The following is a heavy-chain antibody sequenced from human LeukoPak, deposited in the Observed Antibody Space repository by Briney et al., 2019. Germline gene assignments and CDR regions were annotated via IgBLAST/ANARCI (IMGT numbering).Heavy chain of an antibody. V-gene: IGHV4-4*07. Sequence: SETPSLTCSVSGGSISGYYWSWIRQPAGKGLEWIGRIHTSGSTNYNPSLKSRVTMSLDTSKNQFSLKLSSVTAADTAVYHCASSTVVTQLDYWGQGTLVTVSS. CDR2: IHTSGST. D-gene: IGHD4-23*01. J-gene: IGHJ4*02. CDR1: GGSISGYY. CDR3: ASSTVVTQLDY.